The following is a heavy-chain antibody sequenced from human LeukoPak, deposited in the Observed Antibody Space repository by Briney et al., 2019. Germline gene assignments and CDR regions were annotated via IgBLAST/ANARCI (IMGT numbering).Heavy chain of an antibody. J-gene: IGHJ4*02. V-gene: IGHV6-1*01. CDR3: SSERWYCSGGSCYSGFFDH. CDR1: GDSVSSNRAA. D-gene: IGHD2-15*01. Sequence: SQTLSLTCAISGDSVSSNRAAWNWIRQSPSRGLEWLGRTYYRSKWYNDYAVSVKSRITINPDTSKNQFSLQLNSVTPEDTAVYYCSSERWYCSGGSCYSGFFDHWGQGTLVTGSS. CDR2: TYYRSKWYN.